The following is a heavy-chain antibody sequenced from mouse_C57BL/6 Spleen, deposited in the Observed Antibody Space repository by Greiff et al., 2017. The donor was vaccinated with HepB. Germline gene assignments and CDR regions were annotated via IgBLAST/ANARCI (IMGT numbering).Heavy chain of an antibody. D-gene: IGHD1-1*01. CDR1: GFTFSSYT. Sequence: DVMLVESGGGLVKPGGSLKLSCAASGFTFSSYTMSWVRQTPEKRLEWVATISGGGGNTYYPDSVKGRFTISRDNAKNTLYLQMSSLRSEDTALYYCARFLRGYAMDYWGQGTSVTVSS. J-gene: IGHJ4*01. CDR2: ISGGGGNT. V-gene: IGHV5-9*01. CDR3: ARFLRGYAMDY.